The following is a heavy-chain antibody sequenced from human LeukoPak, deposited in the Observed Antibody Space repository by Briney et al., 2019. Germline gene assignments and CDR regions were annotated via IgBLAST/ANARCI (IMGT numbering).Heavy chain of an antibody. CDR2: IYYSGST. V-gene: IGHV4-59*11. D-gene: IGHD6-13*01. CDR1: GGSINPHY. Sequence: SETLSLTCTVSGGSINPHYWSWIRQPPGKGLEWIGYIYYSGSTNYNPSLKSQFTISVDTSKNQFSLKLSSVTAADTAVYYCARAPLVIAAAGRFFDYWGQGTLVTVSS. J-gene: IGHJ4*02. CDR3: ARAPLVIAAAGRFFDY.